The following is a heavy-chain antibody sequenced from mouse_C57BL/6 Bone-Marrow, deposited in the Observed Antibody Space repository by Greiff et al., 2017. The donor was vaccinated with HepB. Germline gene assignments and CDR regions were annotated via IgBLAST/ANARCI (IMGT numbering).Heavy chain of an antibody. D-gene: IGHD2-4*01. V-gene: IGHV1-50*01. CDR1: GYTFTSYW. CDR2: IDPSDSYT. Sequence: QVQLQQPGAELVKPGASVKLSCKASGYTFTSYWLQWVKQRPGQGLEWIGEIDPSDSYTNYNQKFKGKATLTVDTSSSTAYMQLNSLPSEDSAVYYCARRIYYDYDRAAYWGQGTLVTVSA. J-gene: IGHJ3*01. CDR3: ARRIYYDYDRAAY.